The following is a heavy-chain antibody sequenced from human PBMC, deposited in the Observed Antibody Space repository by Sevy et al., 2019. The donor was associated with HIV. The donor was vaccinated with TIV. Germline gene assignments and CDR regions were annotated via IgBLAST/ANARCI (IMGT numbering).Heavy chain of an antibody. V-gene: IGHV3-53*01. CDR1: GFSVSSKY. CDR3: AREILGGNYGMDV. Sequence: GGSLRLSCAASGFSVSSKYMSWVRQAPGQGLEWVSGIYSGGTIAYADSVKGRFTISRDNSKNMLFLQMNSLRAEDTAMYYCAREILGGNYGMDVWGQGTAVTVSS. CDR2: IYSGGTI. J-gene: IGHJ6*02. D-gene: IGHD3-3*02.